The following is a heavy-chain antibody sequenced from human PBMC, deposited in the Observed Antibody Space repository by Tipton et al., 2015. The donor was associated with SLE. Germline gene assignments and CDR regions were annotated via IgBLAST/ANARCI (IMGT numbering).Heavy chain of an antibody. V-gene: IGHV4-4*07. CDR2: SFSTGNT. D-gene: IGHD3-10*01. CDR1: GGSVSTYY. J-gene: IGHJ4*02. Sequence: TLSLTCIVSGGSVSTYYWNWIRQAAGKGPEWIGRSFSTGNTNYNPSLKSRVTISLGTSKNQIYLKLTSVTAADTAVYYCARDRGGLGSINRGIDYWGQGTLVTVS. CDR3: ARDRGGLGSINRGIDY.